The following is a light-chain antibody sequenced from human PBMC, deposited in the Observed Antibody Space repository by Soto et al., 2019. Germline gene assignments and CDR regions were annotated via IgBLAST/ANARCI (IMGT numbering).Light chain of an antibody. CDR2: ATS. V-gene: IGKV3-20*01. Sequence: EIVLTQSPGTLSLSPGERATLSCRAGQSVDSSYLAWYQQKPGQAPRLLIYATSTRAAGTPVRFSGSGFGTDFTLTITRLEPEDFAVYYCQQYGDSPKYTFSQGTKLEIK. J-gene: IGKJ2*01. CDR3: QQYGDSPKYT. CDR1: QSVDSSY.